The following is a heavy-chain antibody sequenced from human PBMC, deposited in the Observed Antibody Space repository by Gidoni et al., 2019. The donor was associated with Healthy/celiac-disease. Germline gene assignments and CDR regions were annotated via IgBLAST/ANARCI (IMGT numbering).Heavy chain of an antibody. V-gene: IGHV4-4*07. CDR1: GGSISSYY. D-gene: IGHD2-2*01. J-gene: IGHJ4*02. Sequence: QVQLQESGPGLVKPSETLSIACTVSGGSISSYYWSWIRQPAGQGLEWIGRIYTSGSTNYNPSLNIRFTMSVDTSKNQFSLKLSSVTAADTAVYYCAIDPYQWGQGTLVTVSS. CDR3: AIDPYQ. CDR2: IYTSGST.